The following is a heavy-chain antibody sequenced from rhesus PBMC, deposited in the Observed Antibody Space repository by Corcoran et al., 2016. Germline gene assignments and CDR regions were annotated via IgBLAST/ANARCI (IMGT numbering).Heavy chain of an antibody. V-gene: IGHV4-122*02. J-gene: IGHJ4*01. Sequence: QVQLQESGPGLVKPSETLSFTCAVSGGSISSGYYYWSWIRQPPGKGLEWIGYITYRGSTSYNPSLKSRVTISRDTSKNQFSLKLSSVTAADTAVYYCARVGIAAEIDSWGQGVLVTVSS. CDR2: ITYRGST. D-gene: IGHD6-13*01. CDR3: ARVGIAAEIDS. CDR1: GGSISSGYYY.